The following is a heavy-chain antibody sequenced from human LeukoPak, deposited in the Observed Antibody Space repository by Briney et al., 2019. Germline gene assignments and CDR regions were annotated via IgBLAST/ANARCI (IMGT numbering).Heavy chain of an antibody. CDR2: IKQDGSEK. D-gene: IGHD2-2*01. CDR3: ASTLCGSSSCYEGFDY. J-gene: IGHJ4*02. V-gene: IGHV3-7*01. CDR1: GFTFSNYW. Sequence: GGSLRLSCAASGFTFSNYWMSWVRQAPGKGLEWVANIKQDGSEKYYVDSVKGRFTISRDNAKDSLYLQMNSLRAEGTAVYYCASTLCGSSSCYEGFDYWGQGTLVTVSS.